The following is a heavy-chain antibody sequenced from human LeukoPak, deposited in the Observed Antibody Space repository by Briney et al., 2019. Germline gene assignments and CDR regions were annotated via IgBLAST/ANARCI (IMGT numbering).Heavy chain of an antibody. CDR3: AKAAEYYYGSGSYYLVD. J-gene: IGHJ4*02. CDR1: VFTFSSYG. CDR2: ISYDGSKK. V-gene: IGHV3-30*18. D-gene: IGHD3-10*01. Sequence: GGSLRLSCAASVFTFSSYGMHWVRQAPGKGLEWVAVISYDGSKKYYADSVKGRFTISRDNSKKTLYLQMNSLRAEDTAVYYCAKAAEYYYGSGSYYLVDWGQGTLVTVSS.